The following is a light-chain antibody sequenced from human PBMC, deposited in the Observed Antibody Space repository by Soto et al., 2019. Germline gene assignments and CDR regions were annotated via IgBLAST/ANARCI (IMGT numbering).Light chain of an antibody. V-gene: IGLV2-23*02. CDR2: EVS. Sequence: QSALTQPASVSGSPGQSITISCTGTSSDVGSYNLVSWYQQHPGKAPKLIIYEVSKRPSGVSNRFSGSKSGNTASLTISGLQAEDEADYYCCSYAGTNTLLFGGGTKLTVL. J-gene: IGLJ2*01. CDR3: CSYAGTNTLL. CDR1: SSDVGSYNL.